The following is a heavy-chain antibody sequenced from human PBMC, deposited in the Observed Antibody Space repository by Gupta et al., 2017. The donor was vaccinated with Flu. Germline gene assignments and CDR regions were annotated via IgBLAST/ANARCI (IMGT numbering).Heavy chain of an antibody. Sequence: CYWSWLRQPPGQTLEWIGYVFDSGDTHYNPTLSSRVVISADTSRNRFSLNLTSVTTADTAMYYCARLRRHSGSYYWFDSWGQGTLVTVSS. CDR1: CY. CDR3: ARLRRHSGSYYWFDS. CDR2: VFDSGDT. J-gene: IGHJ5*01. V-gene: IGHV4-61*07. D-gene: IGHD1-26*01.